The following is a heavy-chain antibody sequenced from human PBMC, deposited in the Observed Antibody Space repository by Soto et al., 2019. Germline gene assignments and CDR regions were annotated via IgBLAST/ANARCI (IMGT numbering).Heavy chain of an antibody. CDR2: ISYDGSNK. D-gene: IGHD2-15*01. CDR1: GCTFSSYA. J-gene: IGHJ4*02. CDR3: ARGDGISGPEGY. Sequence: QVQLVESGGGVVQPGRSLRLSCATSGCTFSSYAMHWVRQAPGKGPEWVAIISYDGSNKYYADSVKGRFIISRDSSKNTLFLQMNSLRTEDTAVYHCARGDGISGPEGYWGQGTLVTVSS. V-gene: IGHV3-30-3*01.